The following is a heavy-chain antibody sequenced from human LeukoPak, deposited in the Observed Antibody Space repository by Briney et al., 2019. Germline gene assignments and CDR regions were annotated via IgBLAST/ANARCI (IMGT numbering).Heavy chain of an antibody. D-gene: IGHD2-15*01. J-gene: IGHJ5*02. CDR1: GGSISTTDW. CDR3: ARDLYSTEFSWFDP. CDR2: IYHSGST. Sequence: SETLSLTCAVSGGSISTTDWWSWVRQPPGKGLEWIGSIYHSGSTYYNPSLKSRVTISVDTSKNQFSLKLSSVTAADTAVYYCARDLYSTEFSWFDPWGQGTLVTVSS. V-gene: IGHV4-4*02.